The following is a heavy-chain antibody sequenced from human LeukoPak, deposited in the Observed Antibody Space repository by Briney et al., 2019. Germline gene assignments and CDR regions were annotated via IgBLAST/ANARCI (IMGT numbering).Heavy chain of an antibody. Sequence: ASVKVSCKASGYTFTSYGISWVRQAPGQGLEWMGWISAYNGNTNFAQKLQDRVTMTTDTSTSTAYMELRSLRSDNTAVYYCARAEKPNWGNYYYYCMDVWGKGTTVTVSS. J-gene: IGHJ6*03. CDR1: GYTFTSYG. CDR3: ARAEKPNWGNYYYYCMDV. D-gene: IGHD7-27*01. V-gene: IGHV1-18*01. CDR2: ISAYNGNT.